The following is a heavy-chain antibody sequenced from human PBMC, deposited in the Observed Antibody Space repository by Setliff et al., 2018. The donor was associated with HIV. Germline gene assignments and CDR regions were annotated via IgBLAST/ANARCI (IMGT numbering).Heavy chain of an antibody. D-gene: IGHD6-19*01. J-gene: IGHJ5*02. CDR2: IIPIFGTA. V-gene: IGHV1-69*13. Sequence: SVKVSCKASGGTFSSYAISWVRQAPGQGLEWMGGIIPIFGTANYAQKFQGRVTITADESTSTAYMELSSLRSEDTAVYYCARDPIAVAGAYPADNWFDPWGQGTLVTVS. CDR1: GGTFSSYA. CDR3: ARDPIAVAGAYPADNWFDP.